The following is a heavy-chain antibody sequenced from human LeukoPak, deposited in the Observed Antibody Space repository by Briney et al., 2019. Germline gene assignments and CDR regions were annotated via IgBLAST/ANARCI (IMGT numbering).Heavy chain of an antibody. J-gene: IGHJ4*02. D-gene: IGHD2-15*01. CDR3: ARVKYCSGGSCYSVYFDY. Sequence: GGSLRLSCAASGFTFSDYYMSWIRQAPGKGLEWVSYISGSGSTIYYADSVKGRFTISRDNAKNSLYLQMNSLRAEDTAVYYCARVKYCSGGSCYSVYFDYWGQGTLVTVSS. CDR2: ISGSGSTI. V-gene: IGHV3-11*04. CDR1: GFTFSDYY.